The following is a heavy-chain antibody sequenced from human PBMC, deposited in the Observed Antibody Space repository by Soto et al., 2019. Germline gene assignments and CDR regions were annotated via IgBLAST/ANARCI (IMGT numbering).Heavy chain of an antibody. J-gene: IGHJ6*02. CDR2: IRSKAYGGTT. D-gene: IGHD6-19*01. V-gene: IGHV3-49*03. CDR1: GFTFGDYA. CDR3: TRDDPLGIAVAGPYYYYGMDV. Sequence: GGSLRLSCTASGFTFGDYAMSWFRQAPGKGLEWVGFIRSKAYGGTTEYAASVKGRFTISRDDSKSIAYLQMNSLKTEDTAVYYCTRDDPLGIAVAGPYYYYGMDVWGQGTTVTVS.